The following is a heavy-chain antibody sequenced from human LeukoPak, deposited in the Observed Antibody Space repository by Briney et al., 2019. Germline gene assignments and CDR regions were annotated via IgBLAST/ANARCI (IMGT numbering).Heavy chain of an antibody. V-gene: IGHV3-23*01. J-gene: IGHJ4*02. D-gene: IGHD1-26*01. CDR2: IRGSGSTT. Sequence: GGSLRLSCVASGFTFTSYAMSWIRQAPGKGLEYVAYIRGSGSTTPYADSVKGRFTISRDNSKNTLYLQMNSLRAEDTAVYYCAKDLGSSQDFDYWGQGTLVTVSS. CDR1: GFTFTSYA. CDR3: AKDLGSSQDFDY.